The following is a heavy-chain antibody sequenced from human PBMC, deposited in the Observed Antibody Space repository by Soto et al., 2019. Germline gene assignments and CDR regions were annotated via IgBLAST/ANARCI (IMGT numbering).Heavy chain of an antibody. V-gene: IGHV3-30-3*01. D-gene: IGHD3-22*01. CDR3: ARVPWDDSSGPFDY. J-gene: IGHJ4*02. CDR2: ISYDGSNK. Sequence: GGSLRLSCAASGFTFSSYAMHWVRQAPGKGLEWVAVISYDGSNKYYADSVKGRFTISRDNSKNTLYLQMNSLRAEDTAVYYCARVPWDDSSGPFDYWGQGTLVTVSS. CDR1: GFTFSSYA.